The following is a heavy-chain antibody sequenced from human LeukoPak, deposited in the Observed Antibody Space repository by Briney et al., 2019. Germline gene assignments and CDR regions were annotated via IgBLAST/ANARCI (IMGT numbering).Heavy chain of an antibody. CDR1: GFIFSSYS. Sequence: GGSLRLSCAASGFIFSSYSMNWVRQAPGKGLEWVSYISSSGSTIYYADSVKGRFTISRDNAKNSLYLQMNSLRAEDTALYYCARDLRGSGWSSDYWGQGTLVTVSS. D-gene: IGHD6-19*01. V-gene: IGHV3-48*04. CDR3: ARDLRGSGWSSDY. J-gene: IGHJ4*02. CDR2: ISSSGSTI.